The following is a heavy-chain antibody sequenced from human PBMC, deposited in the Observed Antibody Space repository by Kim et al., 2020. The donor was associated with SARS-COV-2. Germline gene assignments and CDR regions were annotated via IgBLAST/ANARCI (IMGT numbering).Heavy chain of an antibody. V-gene: IGHV1-3*01. CDR2: INAGNGNT. CDR1: GYTFTSYP. CDR3: ARLGIAGEDY. Sequence: ASVKVSCKASGYTFTSYPMHWVRQAPGQSLEWMGWINAGNGNTKYSQKFQGRVTITRDTSARKAYMELSSLSSEDTAVYYCARLGIAGEDYWGQGTLVTVSS. D-gene: IGHD6-13*01. J-gene: IGHJ4*02.